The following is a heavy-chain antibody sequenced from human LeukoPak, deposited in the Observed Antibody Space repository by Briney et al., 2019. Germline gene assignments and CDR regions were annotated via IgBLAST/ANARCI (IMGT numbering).Heavy chain of an antibody. CDR1: GGSISSYY. D-gene: IGHD3-10*01. CDR3: ARVAYYGSGSLNFDY. J-gene: IGHJ4*02. V-gene: IGHV4-59*01. Sequence: SETLSLTCTVSGGSISSYYWRWIRQPPGKGLEWIGYIYYSGSTNYNPSLKSRVTISVDTSKNQFSLKLSSVTAADTAVYYCARVAYYGSGSLNFDYWGQGTLVTVSS. CDR2: IYYSGST.